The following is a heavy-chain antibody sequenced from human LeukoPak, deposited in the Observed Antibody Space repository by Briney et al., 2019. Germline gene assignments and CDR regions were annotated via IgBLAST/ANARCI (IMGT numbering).Heavy chain of an antibody. CDR3: ARLGLYSNYAIDY. D-gene: IGHD4-11*01. J-gene: IGHJ4*02. CDR2: ITSSSTYI. CDR1: GFTFSNYS. Sequence: GGSLRLSCAASGFTFSNYSMNWVRQAPGKGLEWVSSITSSSTYIYYADSVKGRFTISRDNSKNTLYLQMSSLRAEDTAFYYCARLGLYSNYAIDYWGQGTLVTVSS. V-gene: IGHV3-21*04.